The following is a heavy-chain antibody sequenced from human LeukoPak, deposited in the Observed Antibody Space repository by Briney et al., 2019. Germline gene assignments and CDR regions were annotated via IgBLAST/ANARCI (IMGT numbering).Heavy chain of an antibody. D-gene: IGHD6-19*01. CDR3: AEGGQWLRV. CDR2: ICNSGGT. J-gene: IGHJ4*02. CDR1: GGSISNYC. V-gene: IGHV4-4*07. Sequence: PSETLSLTCTVSGGSISNYCWSCIRQPAGKGLEWIGRICNSGGTNYNPSLKSRVTMSVDTSKNQFSLKLTSVTAADTAVYYCAEGGQWLRVWGQGTLVTVSS.